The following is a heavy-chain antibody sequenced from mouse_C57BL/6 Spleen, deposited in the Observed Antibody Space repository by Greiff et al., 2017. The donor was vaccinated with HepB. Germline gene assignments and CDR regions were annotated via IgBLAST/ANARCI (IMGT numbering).Heavy chain of an antibody. V-gene: IGHV1-59*01. CDR3: ARKPYYYGSSPFDY. D-gene: IGHD1-1*01. CDR2: IDPSDSYT. Sequence: QVQLQQPGAELVRPGTSVKLSCKASGYTFTSYWMHWVKQRPGQGLEWIGVIDPSDSYTNYNQKFKGKATLTVDTSSSTAYMQLSSLTSEDSAVYYCARKPYYYGSSPFDYWGQGTTLTVSS. J-gene: IGHJ2*01. CDR1: GYTFTSYW.